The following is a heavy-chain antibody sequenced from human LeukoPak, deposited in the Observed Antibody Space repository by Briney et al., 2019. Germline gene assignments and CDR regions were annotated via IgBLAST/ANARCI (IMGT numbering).Heavy chain of an antibody. V-gene: IGHV4-30-4*01. CDR1: GGSISSGDYY. J-gene: IGHJ6*02. D-gene: IGHD4-17*01. CDR2: ISYIGST. CDR3: ARALGRGVTTTLPYYYYGMDV. Sequence: SETLSLTCTVSGGSISSGDYYWSWIRQPPGKGLEWIGYISYIGSTYYNPSLKSRVTISVDTSKHQFSLKLSSVTAADTAVYYCARALGRGVTTTLPYYYYGMDVWGQGTTVTVSS.